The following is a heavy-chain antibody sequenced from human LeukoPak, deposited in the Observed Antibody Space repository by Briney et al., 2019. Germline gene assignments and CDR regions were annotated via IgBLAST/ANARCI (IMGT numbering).Heavy chain of an antibody. Sequence: SETLSLTCTVSGGSISSYYWSWIRQPPGKGLEWIGHIYTSGSTNYNPSLKSRVTISVDTSKNKFSLKLSSVTAADTAVYYCARLSSVPVGRFDPWGQGTLVTVSS. CDR3: ARLSSVPVGRFDP. CDR1: GGSISSYY. V-gene: IGHV4-4*09. D-gene: IGHD1-26*01. CDR2: IYTSGST. J-gene: IGHJ5*02.